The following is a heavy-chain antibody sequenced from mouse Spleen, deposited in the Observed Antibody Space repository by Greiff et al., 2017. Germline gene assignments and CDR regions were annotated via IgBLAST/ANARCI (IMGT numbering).Heavy chain of an antibody. CDR2: IDPETGGT. J-gene: IGHJ2*01. V-gene: IGHV1-15*01. CDR1: GYTFTDYE. Sequence: QVHVKQSGAELVRPGASVTLSCKASGYTFTDYEMHWVKQTPVHGLEWIGAIDPETGGTAYNQKFKGKAILTADKSSSTAYMELRSLTSEDSAVYYCTRPYSNYDYWGQGTTLTVSS. CDR3: TRPYSNYDY. D-gene: IGHD2-5*01.